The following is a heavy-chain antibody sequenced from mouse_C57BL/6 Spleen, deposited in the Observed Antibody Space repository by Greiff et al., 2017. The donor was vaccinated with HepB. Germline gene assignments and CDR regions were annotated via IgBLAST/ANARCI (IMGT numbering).Heavy chain of an antibody. Sequence: QVQLQQPGAELVKPGASVKLSCKASGYTFTSYWMHWVKQRPGQGLEWIGMIHPNSGSTNYNEKFKSKATLTVDKSSSTAYMQLSSLTSEDSAVYYGARGDYDEGAWFAYWGQGTLVTVSA. CDR1: GYTFTSYW. J-gene: IGHJ3*01. CDR3: ARGDYDEGAWFAY. CDR2: IHPNSGST. V-gene: IGHV1-64*01. D-gene: IGHD2-4*01.